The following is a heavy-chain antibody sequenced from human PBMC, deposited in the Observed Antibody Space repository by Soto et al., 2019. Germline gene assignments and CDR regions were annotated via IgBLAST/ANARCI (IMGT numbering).Heavy chain of an antibody. CDR3: ARTDYYYGSSGYFGWFDP. V-gene: IGHV5-10-1*01. CDR1: GYSFTNYW. D-gene: IGHD3-22*01. CDR2: VGPSDSDT. J-gene: IGHJ5*02. Sequence: GESLKISCKGSGYSFTNYWINWVRQMPGKGLEWMGRVGPSDSDTLYSPSFQGHVTMSADESSSTAHLQWSSLKASDTAMYYCARTDYYYGSSGYFGWFDPWGQGTLVTVSS.